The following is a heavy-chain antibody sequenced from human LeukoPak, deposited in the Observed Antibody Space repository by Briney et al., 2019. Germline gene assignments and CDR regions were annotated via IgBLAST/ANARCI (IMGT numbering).Heavy chain of an antibody. CDR3: ARVCSSTSCYRGGFDP. Sequence: GGSLRLSCAASGFTFSSYWMSWVRQAPGKGLEWVANIKQDGSEKYYVDSVKGRFTISRDNAKNSLYLQMNSLRAEDTAAYYCARVCSSTSCYRGGFDPWGQGTLVTVSS. CDR1: GFTFSSYW. V-gene: IGHV3-7*01. D-gene: IGHD2-2*01. J-gene: IGHJ5*02. CDR2: IKQDGSEK.